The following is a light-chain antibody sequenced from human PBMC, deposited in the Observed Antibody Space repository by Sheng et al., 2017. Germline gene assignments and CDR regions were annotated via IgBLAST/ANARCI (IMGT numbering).Light chain of an antibody. CDR3: SSYTSGTTLVI. Sequence: QSALTQPPSASGSPGQSVTISCTGTSSDVGGYDSVSWYQQHPGKAPKLMIYGVTNRPSGVPDRFSGSKSGNSASLTVSGLQAEDEADYYCSSYTSGTTLVIFGGGTKVSVL. CDR2: GVT. V-gene: IGLV2-8*01. CDR1: SSDVGGYDS. J-gene: IGLJ2*01.